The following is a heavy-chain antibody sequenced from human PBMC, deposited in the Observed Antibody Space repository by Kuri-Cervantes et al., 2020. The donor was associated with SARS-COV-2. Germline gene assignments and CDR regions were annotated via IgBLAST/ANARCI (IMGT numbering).Heavy chain of an antibody. Sequence: GESLKISCAASGFTFSSYSMNWVRQSPGKGLEWVSSISSSSSYIYYADSVKGRFTISRDNAKNSLYLQMNSLRAEDTAVYYCARVPNVVPAAIGGGYWGQGTLVTV. J-gene: IGHJ4*02. CDR1: GFTFSSYS. CDR3: ARVPNVVPAAIGGGY. V-gene: IGHV3-21*01. D-gene: IGHD2-2*02. CDR2: ISSSSSYI.